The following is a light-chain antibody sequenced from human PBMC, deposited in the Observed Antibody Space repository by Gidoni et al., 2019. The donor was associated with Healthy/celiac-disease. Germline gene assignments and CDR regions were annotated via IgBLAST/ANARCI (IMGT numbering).Light chain of an antibody. V-gene: IGKV3-20*01. CDR2: GAS. CDR1: QSVSSSY. J-gene: IGKJ1*01. Sequence: EIVLTQSPGTLSLSPGERATLSCRASQSVSSSYLAWYPQKPGQAPRLLIYGASSRATGLPDRFSGSGCGTDFTLTISRLEPKEFAVYYCQQYGSSPWTFGRGTKVEIK. CDR3: QQYGSSPWT.